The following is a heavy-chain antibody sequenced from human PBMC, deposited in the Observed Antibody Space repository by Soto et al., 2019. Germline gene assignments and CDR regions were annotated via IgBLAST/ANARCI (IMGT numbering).Heavy chain of an antibody. CDR2: IYHSGST. CDR3: SIAFKRYYPKHDVYDI. V-gene: IGHV4-31*03. J-gene: IGHJ3*02. CDR1: GGSLSSGGYY. Sequence: SETLYLTCTVSGGSLSSGGYYWSWIRQHPEKGLEWIGYIYHSGSTNYNPSLKSRVTISVDTSKNQFSLKLSSVTAADTAVYYFSIAFKRYYPKHDVYDIWGRGTMVPVS. D-gene: IGHD3-22*01.